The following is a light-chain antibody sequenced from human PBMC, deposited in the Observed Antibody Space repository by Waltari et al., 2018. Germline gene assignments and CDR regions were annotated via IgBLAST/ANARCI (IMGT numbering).Light chain of an antibody. Sequence: DIVMTQSPDSLAVSLGERATIHCKSSQSVLHSSNNKNYLAWYQQNPGQPPKLLIYWASTRQSGDPDRFSGSGSGTDFTLTISSLQAEDVAVYYCQQYYSTPYTFGQGTKLEIK. CDR3: QQYYSTPYT. J-gene: IGKJ2*01. CDR1: QSVLHSSNNKNY. V-gene: IGKV4-1*01. CDR2: WAS.